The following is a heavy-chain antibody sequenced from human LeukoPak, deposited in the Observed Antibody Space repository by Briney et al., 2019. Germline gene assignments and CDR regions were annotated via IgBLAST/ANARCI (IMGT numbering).Heavy chain of an antibody. J-gene: IGHJ4*02. CDR3: ARDRGKDYFDY. D-gene: IGHD4-23*01. CDR2: IRNDGSDT. V-gene: IGHV3-30*02. CDR1: GLTFTSHG. Sequence: GGSLRLSCATSGLTFTSHGFHWVRQAAGKGLEWVAFIRNDGSDTYHANSVKGRFSISRDNSKNTVYLHMNSLRAEDTAVYYCARDRGKDYFDYWGQGTLVTVSS.